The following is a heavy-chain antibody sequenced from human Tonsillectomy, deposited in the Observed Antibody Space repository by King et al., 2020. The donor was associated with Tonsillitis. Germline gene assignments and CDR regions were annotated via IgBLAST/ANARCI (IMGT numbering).Heavy chain of an antibody. CDR2: IYSGGST. Sequence: QLVESGGGLIQPGGSLRLSCAASGFTVSSNYMSWVRQAPGKGLEWVSVIYSGGSTYYADSVTGRFTISRDNSKNTLYLQMNSLRAEDTAVYYCARTSWGANPFDIWGQGTMVTVSS. D-gene: IGHD1-26*01. V-gene: IGHV3-53*01. CDR3: ARTSWGANPFDI. CDR1: GFTVSSNY. J-gene: IGHJ3*02.